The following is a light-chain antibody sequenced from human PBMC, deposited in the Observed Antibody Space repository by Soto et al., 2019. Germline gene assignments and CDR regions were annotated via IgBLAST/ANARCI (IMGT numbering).Light chain of an antibody. CDR3: LQRSNWPLT. J-gene: IGKJ4*01. Sequence: EIVLTQSPGTLSLSPGESTTLSCRASQSVSSYLAWYQQKPGQPPRLLMYGASSRAAGIPDRFSGRGSGTDFTLTISSLEPEDFAVYHCLQRSNWPLTFGGGTKVDIK. V-gene: IGKV3-11*01. CDR1: QSVSSY. CDR2: GAS.